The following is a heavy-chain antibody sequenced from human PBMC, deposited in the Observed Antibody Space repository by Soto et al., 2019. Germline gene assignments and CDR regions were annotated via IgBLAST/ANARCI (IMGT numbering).Heavy chain of an antibody. D-gene: IGHD3-9*01. CDR3: AKDLQHHDILTGYYITPSHAYYFDY. CDR2: ISGSGGST. J-gene: IGHJ4*02. V-gene: IGHV3-23*01. CDR1: GFTFSSYA. Sequence: PGGSLRLSCAASGFTFSSYAMSWVRQAPGKGLEWVSAISGSGGSTYYADSVKGRFTISRDNSKNTLYLQMNSLRAEDTAVYYCAKDLQHHDILTGYYITPSHAYYFDYWGQGTLVTVSS.